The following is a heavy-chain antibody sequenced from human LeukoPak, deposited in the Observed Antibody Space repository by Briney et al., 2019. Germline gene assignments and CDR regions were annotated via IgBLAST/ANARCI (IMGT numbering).Heavy chain of an antibody. CDR3: ARGLQTGTDY. V-gene: IGHV3-9*01. Sequence: GGSLRLSCAASGFTFDDYAMHWVRQAPGKGLEWVSGISWNSGSIGYADSVKGRFTISRDNAKNSPYLQMNSLRAEDTAFYYCARGLQTGTDYWGQGTLVTVSS. J-gene: IGHJ4*02. CDR1: GFTFDDYA. CDR2: ISWNSGSI. D-gene: IGHD1-1*01.